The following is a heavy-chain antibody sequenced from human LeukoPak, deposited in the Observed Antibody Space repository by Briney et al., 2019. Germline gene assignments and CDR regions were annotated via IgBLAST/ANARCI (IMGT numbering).Heavy chain of an antibody. CDR2: IHTSGDT. J-gene: IGHJ5*02. CDR1: GCTVSSNY. Sequence: GGCLRLSCAASGCTVSSNYVSWVRQAPGKGLEWVSAIHTSGDTCYADSVKGRFTISRDTSKNTLYLQINSLRVEDTAVYYCIVFGDSNHWGQGTLVTVSS. CDR3: IVFGDSNH. V-gene: IGHV3-53*01. D-gene: IGHD4-17*01.